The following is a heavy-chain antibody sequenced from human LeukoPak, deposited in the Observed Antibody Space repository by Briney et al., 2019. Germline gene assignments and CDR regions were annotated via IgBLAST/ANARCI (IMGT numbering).Heavy chain of an antibody. V-gene: IGHV4-31*03. D-gene: IGHD3-22*01. CDR3: ARAADRGGYRSISFDY. CDR1: GGTISSGGYY. J-gene: IGHJ4*02. Sequence: SETLSLTCTVSGGTISSGGYYWSWIRQHPGKGLEWIGYIYYSGNAYYNPSLKSRVTISVDRSKNQFSLKVTSATAADTAVYYCARAADRGGYRSISFDYWGQGTLVTVSS. CDR2: IYYSGNA.